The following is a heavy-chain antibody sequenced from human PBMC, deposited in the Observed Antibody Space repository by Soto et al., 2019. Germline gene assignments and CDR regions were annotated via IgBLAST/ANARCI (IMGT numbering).Heavy chain of an antibody. V-gene: IGHV1-8*02. CDR3: ATRGWYSSGGTYYYYGMDV. CDR1: GHTFTGYY. J-gene: IGHJ6*04. CDR2: MNPNSGNT. D-gene: IGHD6-25*01. Sequence: GASVKVSCKASGHTFTGYYMHWVRQATGQGLEWMGWMNPNSGNTGYAQKFQGRVTMTRNTSISTAYMELSSLRSEDTAVYYCATRGWYSSGGTYYYYGMDVWGKGTTVTVSS.